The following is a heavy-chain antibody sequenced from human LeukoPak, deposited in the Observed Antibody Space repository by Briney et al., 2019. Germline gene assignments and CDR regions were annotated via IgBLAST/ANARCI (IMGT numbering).Heavy chain of an antibody. CDR3: SRGQSISAVAV. CDR2: ISHSGTT. D-gene: IGHD6-13*01. J-gene: IGHJ4*02. Sequence: SETLSLTCTVSGFSISSGHYWGCGRPARGKGLEWIASISHSGTTFYNPSLKSRVTISVDTSKNQFSLTVTSVTAADTAVYYCSRGQSISAVAVWGQGTLVTVSS. CDR1: GFSISSGHY. V-gene: IGHV4-38-2*02.